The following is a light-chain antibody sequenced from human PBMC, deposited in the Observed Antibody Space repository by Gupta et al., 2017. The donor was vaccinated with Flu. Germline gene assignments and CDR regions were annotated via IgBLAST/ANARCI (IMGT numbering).Light chain of an antibody. J-gene: IGLJ1*01. CDR2: EFT. CDR1: SSDIGSYNR. Sequence: QSALTQPPSVSGSPGLSVTISCTGTSSDIGSYNRVSWYHQPPGTPPKLMIYEFTNRPSGVPNRFSGSKSGNTASITISGHQAEDDADYYCSSYTSSSTYVFGTGTRVTVL. CDR3: SSYTSSSTYV. V-gene: IGLV2-18*02.